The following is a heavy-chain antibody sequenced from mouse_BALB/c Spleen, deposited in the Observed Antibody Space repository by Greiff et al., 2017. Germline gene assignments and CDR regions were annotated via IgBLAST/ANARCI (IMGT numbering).Heavy chain of an antibody. CDR2: ISYSGST. J-gene: IGHJ4*01. CDR1: GYSITSDYA. Sequence: EVKLMESGPGLVKPSQSLSLTCTVTGYSITSDYAWNWIRQFPGNKLEWMGYISYSGSTSYNPSLKSRISITRDTSKNQFFLQLNSVTTEDTATYYCARGYGSYYAMDYWGQGTSVTVSS. D-gene: IGHD2-10*02. V-gene: IGHV3-2*02. CDR3: ARGYGSYYAMDY.